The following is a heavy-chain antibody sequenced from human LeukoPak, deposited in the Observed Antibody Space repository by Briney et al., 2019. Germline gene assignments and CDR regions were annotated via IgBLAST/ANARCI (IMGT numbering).Heavy chain of an antibody. CDR1: GGSFSGYY. CDR2: INHSGST. J-gene: IGHJ4*02. V-gene: IGHV4-34*01. D-gene: IGHD1-26*01. Sequence: SETLSLTCAVYGGSFSGYYWSWIRQPPGKGLEWIGEINHSGSTNYNPSLKSRVTISVDTSKNQFSLKLSSVTAADTAVYYCASYAPVSGSLDYWGQGTLVIVSS. CDR3: ASYAPVSGSLDY.